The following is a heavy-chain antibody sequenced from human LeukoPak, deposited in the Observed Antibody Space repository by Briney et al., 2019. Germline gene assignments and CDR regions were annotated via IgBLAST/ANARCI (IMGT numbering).Heavy chain of an antibody. D-gene: IGHD5-18*01. CDR1: GFTFSSYG. J-gene: IGHJ3*02. Sequence: PGGSLRLSCVASGFTFSSYGMSWVRQAPGKGLEWVSAISGSGGSTYYADSVKGRFTISRDNSKNTLYLQMNSLNSDDTAVYFCVTEGFIYGYHGLDSWGQGTIVTVSS. CDR2: ISGSGGST. CDR3: VTEGFIYGYHGLDS. V-gene: IGHV3-23*01.